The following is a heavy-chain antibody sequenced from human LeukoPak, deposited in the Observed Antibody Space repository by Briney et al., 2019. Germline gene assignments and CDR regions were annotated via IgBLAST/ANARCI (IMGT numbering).Heavy chain of an antibody. CDR1: GFTFSSYA. Sequence: GGSLRLSCAASGFTFSSYAMSWVRQAPGKGLEWVSAISGSGGSTYYADSVKGRFSISRDNSKNTLYLQMNRLRGEDTAVYYCAKENWVYNWKYDSSGSGINYWGQGTLVTVSS. J-gene: IGHJ4*02. CDR3: AKENWVYNWKYDSSGSGINY. CDR2: ISGSGGST. D-gene: IGHD3-22*01. V-gene: IGHV3-23*01.